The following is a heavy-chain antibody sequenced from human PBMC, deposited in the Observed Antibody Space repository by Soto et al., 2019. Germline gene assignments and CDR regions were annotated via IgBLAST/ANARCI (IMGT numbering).Heavy chain of an antibody. J-gene: IGHJ4*02. CDR3: VRRVSGNYDY. CDR1: GFTFSSYD. D-gene: IGHD1-7*01. Sequence: EVQLAESGGGMVQPGGSLRLSCVASGFTFSSYDMHWVRQAPGKGLEYVSSFSSNGGTTYYGNSVTGRFTISRDNSKNTLYLQMGSLRAEDMAVYYCVRRVSGNYDYWGQGTLVTVSS. CDR2: FSSNGGTT. V-gene: IGHV3-64*01.